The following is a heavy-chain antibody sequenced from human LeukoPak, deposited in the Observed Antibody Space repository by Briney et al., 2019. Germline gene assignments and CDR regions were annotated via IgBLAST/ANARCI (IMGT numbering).Heavy chain of an antibody. J-gene: IGHJ6*03. CDR1: GGSISSYY. D-gene: IGHD5-12*01. Sequence: SETLSLTCTVSGGSISSYYWSWIRQPPGKGLEWIGYIYYSGRTNYNPSLKSRVTISVDTSKSQFSLKLSSVTAADTAVYYCARAQKYVATAFYYYYYMDVWGKGTTVTVSS. CDR2: IYYSGRT. CDR3: ARAQKYVATAFYYYYYMDV. V-gene: IGHV4-59*01.